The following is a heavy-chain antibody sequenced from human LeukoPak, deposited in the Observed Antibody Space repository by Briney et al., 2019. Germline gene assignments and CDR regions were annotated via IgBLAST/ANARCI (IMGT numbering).Heavy chain of an antibody. CDR2: ISGSGGST. V-gene: IGHV3-23*01. CDR3: ARDSRQQLFDY. J-gene: IGHJ4*02. D-gene: IGHD4-11*01. CDR1: GFTFSSYA. Sequence: GGSLRLSCAASGFTFSSYAMSWVRQAPGKGLEWVSAISGSGGSTYYADSLKGRFTISRDNAKSSLYLQMNGLRAEDTAVYYCARDSRQQLFDYWGQGTLVTVSS.